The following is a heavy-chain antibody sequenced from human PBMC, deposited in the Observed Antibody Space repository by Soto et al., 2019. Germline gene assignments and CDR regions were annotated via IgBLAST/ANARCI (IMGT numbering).Heavy chain of an antibody. CDR3: ARETYRTFYFDN. J-gene: IGHJ4*02. CDR1: GFTFSSYW. CDR2: INRDGSSE. Sequence: PGGSLRLSCAAHGFTFSSYWMHWVRQAPGKRLVWVSRINRDGSSENYADSVKGRFTISRGNAKNTLYLQINSLRAEDAAVYYCARETYRTFYFDNWGQGALVTVSS. V-gene: IGHV3-74*01. D-gene: IGHD1-1*01.